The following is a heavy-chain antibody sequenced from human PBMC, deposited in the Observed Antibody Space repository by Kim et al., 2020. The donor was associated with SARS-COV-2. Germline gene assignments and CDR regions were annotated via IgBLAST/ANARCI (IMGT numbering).Heavy chain of an antibody. CDR3: ARPYSGSYYSRLDY. CDR2: ISYDGSNK. Sequence: GGSLRLSCAASGFTFSSYAMNWVRQAPGKGLEWVAVISYDGSNKYYADSVKGRFTISRDNSKNTLYLQMNSLRAEDTAVYYCARPYSGSYYSRLDYWGQG. V-gene: IGHV3-30-3*01. J-gene: IGHJ4*02. CDR1: GFTFSSYA. D-gene: IGHD1-26*01.